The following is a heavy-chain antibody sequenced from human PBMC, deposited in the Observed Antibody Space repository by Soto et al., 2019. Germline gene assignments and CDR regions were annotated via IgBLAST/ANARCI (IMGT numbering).Heavy chain of an antibody. J-gene: IGHJ3*02. CDR3: ARPVGVEQQLVHDAFAI. CDR1: GDSISRNNYY. V-gene: IGHV4-39*02. Sequence: QVQLQESGPGLVKPPETLSLTCTVSGDSISRNNYYWGWIRQPPGKGLAWIGAIHYSGYTYYNPSLKNRVTISVDTSKNHFSLKLTSVTAADTAIYYCARPVGVEQQLVHDAFAIWGQGTLVTVSP. CDR2: IHYSGYT. D-gene: IGHD6-13*01.